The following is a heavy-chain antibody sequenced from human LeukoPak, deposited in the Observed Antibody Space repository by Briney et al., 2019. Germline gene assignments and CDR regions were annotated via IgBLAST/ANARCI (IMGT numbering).Heavy chain of an antibody. CDR2: INHSGST. CDR1: GGSFSGYY. V-gene: IGHV4-34*01. J-gene: IGHJ6*03. CDR3: ARAGIAARRYYYYYMDV. Sequence: SETLSLTCAVYGGSFSGYYWSWIRQPPGKGLEWSGEINHSGSTNYNPSPKSRVTISVDTSKNQFSLKLSSVTAADTAVYYCARAGIAARRYYYYYMDVWGKGTTVTVSS. D-gene: IGHD6-6*01.